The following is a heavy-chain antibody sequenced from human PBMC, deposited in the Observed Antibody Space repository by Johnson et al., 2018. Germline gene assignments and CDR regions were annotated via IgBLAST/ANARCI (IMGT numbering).Heavy chain of an antibody. CDR1: GFTFDDYA. CDR3: ARGFPTGTSHFDF. Sequence: EVQLVESGGGVVQPGGSLRLSCAASGFTFDDYAMHWVRQAPGKGLEWVSGISWNSGTIGYADSVKGRFTISRDNAKNSLYLQMNTLGAEDTAVYYCARGFPTGTSHFDFWGQGTLGTVSS. CDR2: ISWNSGTI. J-gene: IGHJ4*02. V-gene: IGHV3-9*01. D-gene: IGHD1-7*01.